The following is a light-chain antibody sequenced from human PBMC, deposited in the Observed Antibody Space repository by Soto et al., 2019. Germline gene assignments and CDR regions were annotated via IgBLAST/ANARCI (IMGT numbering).Light chain of an antibody. V-gene: IGKV1-17*01. CDR2: VAS. CDR1: QGIRND. CDR3: LQQNNYPRT. Sequence: DIQMTQSTSSLSASVGDRVTITCRASQGIRNDLSWYQQKPGEAPKRLVYVASSLDGGVPARFSGSGSGTEFTLTISSLQPEDFATYYCLQQNNYPRTFGQRTKVAIK. J-gene: IGKJ2*01.